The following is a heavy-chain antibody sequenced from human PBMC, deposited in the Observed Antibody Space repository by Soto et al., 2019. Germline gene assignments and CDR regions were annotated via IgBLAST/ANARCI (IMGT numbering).Heavy chain of an antibody. D-gene: IGHD1-1*01. CDR3: ARDLPWNQRHDGFDI. CDR2: ISSSSSYT. V-gene: IGHV3-11*06. CDR1: GFPFSDYY. J-gene: IGHJ3*02. Sequence: GGSLRLSCAASGFPFSDYYMNLIRQSPGKGLEWVSYISSSSSYTNYADSVKGRFTISRDNAKNSLYLQMNSLRAEDTAVYYCARDLPWNQRHDGFDIWGQGTRVTISS.